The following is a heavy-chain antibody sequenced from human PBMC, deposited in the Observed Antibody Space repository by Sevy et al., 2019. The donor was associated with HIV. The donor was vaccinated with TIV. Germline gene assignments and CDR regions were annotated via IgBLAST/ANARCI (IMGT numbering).Heavy chain of an antibody. CDR2: ISYDGRNNK. Sequence: GGSLRLSCAASGFTFSDYRMHWVRQAPGKGLEWVAVISYDGRNNKYNADSVKGRFTISRDNSKNTVYLQMNSLRAEDTAIYYCARDMGEILISAFDYWGQGTLVTVSS. CDR1: GFTFSDYR. V-gene: IGHV3-30*04. CDR3: ARDMGEILISAFDY. D-gene: IGHD3-16*01. J-gene: IGHJ4*02.